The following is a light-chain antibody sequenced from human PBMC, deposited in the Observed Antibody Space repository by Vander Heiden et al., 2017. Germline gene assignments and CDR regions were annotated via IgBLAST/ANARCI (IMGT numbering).Light chain of an antibody. J-gene: IGLJ3*02. CDR2: GNN. V-gene: IGLV1-40*01. CDR1: NSNIGTGYD. Sequence: QSVLTQSPAVSAAPGQRVTISSTGCNSNIGTGYDVHWYQQLPGAAPKLLMYGNNKRPSGVPDRFSGSRSGTSASLAITGLQAEDEAEYYCQSYDSSLTAWVFGGGTTLTVL. CDR3: QSYDSSLTAWV.